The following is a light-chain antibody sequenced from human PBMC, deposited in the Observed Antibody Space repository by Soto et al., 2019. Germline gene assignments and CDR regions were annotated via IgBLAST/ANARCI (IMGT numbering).Light chain of an antibody. CDR3: CSYASSTIYV. Sequence: QSALTQHASVSGSPGQSITISCTGTSSDVGGYNFVSWYQQLPGNAPKLLIHDVTLRPSGVSDRFSGSKSGTTASLTISGLQAEDEADYYCCSYASSTIYVFGTGTKVTVL. V-gene: IGLV2-14*03. CDR1: SSDVGGYNF. J-gene: IGLJ1*01. CDR2: DVT.